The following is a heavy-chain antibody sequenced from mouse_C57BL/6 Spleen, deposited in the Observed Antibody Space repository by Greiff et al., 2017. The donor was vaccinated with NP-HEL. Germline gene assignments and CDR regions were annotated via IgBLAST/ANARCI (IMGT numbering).Heavy chain of an antibody. CDR3: ARDGKGPYFDY. CDR2: IHPNSGST. V-gene: IGHV1-64*01. J-gene: IGHJ2*01. D-gene: IGHD2-1*01. Sequence: VQLQQPGAELVKPGASVKLSCKASGYTFTSYWMHWVKQRPGQGLEWIGMIHPNSGSTNYNEKFKSKATLTVDKSSSTAYMQLSSLTSEDSAVYYCARDGKGPYFDYWGQGTTLTVSS. CDR1: GYTFTSYW.